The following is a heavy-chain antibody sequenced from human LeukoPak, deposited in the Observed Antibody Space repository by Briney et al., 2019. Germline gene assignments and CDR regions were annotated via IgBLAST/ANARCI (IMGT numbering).Heavy chain of an antibody. CDR1: GGSISSSSYY. V-gene: IGHV4-39*01. CDR2: IYYSGSN. Sequence: SETLSLTCTVAGGSISSSSYYWAWIRQPPGKGLEWIGSIYYSGSNYYNPSLKGQFTISVDTSKNQLSVKVSSVTGVDTAVYYCAAGRSDYFDYWGQGTLVTVSS. J-gene: IGHJ4*02. D-gene: IGHD6-25*01. CDR3: AAGRSDYFDY.